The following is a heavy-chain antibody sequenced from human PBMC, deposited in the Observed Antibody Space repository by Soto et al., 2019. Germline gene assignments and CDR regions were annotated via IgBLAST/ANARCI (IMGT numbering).Heavy chain of an antibody. Sequence: GASVKLSCKASGGTLSSCVSSWVRQAPGQGLEWMGGIIPIFGTANYAQKFQGRVTITADESTSTAYMELSSLRSEDTAVYYCARGGNYDSSGYYRWGQGTLVTVSS. D-gene: IGHD3-22*01. V-gene: IGHV1-69*13. CDR3: ARGGNYDSSGYYR. CDR2: IIPIFGTA. CDR1: GGTLSSCV. J-gene: IGHJ4*02.